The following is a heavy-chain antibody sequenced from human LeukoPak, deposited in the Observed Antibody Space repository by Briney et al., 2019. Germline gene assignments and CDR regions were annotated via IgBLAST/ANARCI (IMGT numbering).Heavy chain of an antibody. CDR3: ARDGQQLDYYFDY. D-gene: IGHD6-13*01. J-gene: IGHJ4*02. V-gene: IGHV3-23*01. CDR2: ITGSGDGT. Sequence: GGSLRLSCAASGFTFSTYAMTWVRQAPGKGLEWVSSITGSGDGTSAADSVKGRFSISRDNSKNTLYLQMNSLRAEDTAVYYCARDGQQLDYYFDYWGQGTLVTVSS. CDR1: GFTFSTYA.